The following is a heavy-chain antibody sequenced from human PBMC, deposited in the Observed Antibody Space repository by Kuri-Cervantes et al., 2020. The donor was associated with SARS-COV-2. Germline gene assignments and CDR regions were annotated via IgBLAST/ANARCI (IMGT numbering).Heavy chain of an antibody. V-gene: IGHV4-39*07. Sequence: AETLTLTCTVSGGSINSSGYYWGWIRQPPGKGLEWIGSRYHSGSTYYNPSLRSQVTISVDTSKNQFSLKLSSVTAADTAVYYCARADPSITFFGVVIIGAFDIWGQGTMVTVSS. CDR2: RYHSGST. CDR3: ARADPSITFFGVVIIGAFDI. J-gene: IGHJ3*02. D-gene: IGHD3-3*01. CDR1: GGSINSSGYY.